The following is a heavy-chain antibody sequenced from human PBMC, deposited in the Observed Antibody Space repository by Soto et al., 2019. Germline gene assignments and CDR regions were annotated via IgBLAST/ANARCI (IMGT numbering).Heavy chain of an antibody. CDR3: NTGIDY. Sequence: EVQLLESGGGLAQPGGSLRLSCAASGFTFTSYAMTWVRQAPGKGLEWVSTISGSGTNTYYADAVEGRFTISRDNSKNTLYLQMNSLRAEDKAIYFCNTGIDYWGQGTLVSVSS. CDR1: GFTFTSYA. V-gene: IGHV3-23*01. CDR2: ISGSGTNT. D-gene: IGHD3-10*01. J-gene: IGHJ4*02.